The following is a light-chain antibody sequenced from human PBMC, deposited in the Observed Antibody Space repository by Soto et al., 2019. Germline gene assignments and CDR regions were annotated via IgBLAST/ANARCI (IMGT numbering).Light chain of an antibody. CDR1: QSLVHSDGNTY. CDR2: KVS. Sequence: DVVMTQSPLSLPVTLGQPASISCRSSQSLVHSDGNTYLNWFQQTPGQSPRRIIYKVSNRDSGNPDRFSGSGSGADYTLKTSREEAKDGAVYYCVQAANLPLPFGQGTKVQIK. V-gene: IGKV2-30*02. J-gene: IGKJ1*01. CDR3: VQAANLPLP.